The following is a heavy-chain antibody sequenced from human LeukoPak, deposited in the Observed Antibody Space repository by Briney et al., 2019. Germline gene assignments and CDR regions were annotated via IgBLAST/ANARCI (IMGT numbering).Heavy chain of an antibody. Sequence: AGGSLRLSCAVSGFSVSSYGMSWVGQAPGKGLEWISAISVNGDTTYYADSVKGRFIISRDNSENTLYLQMNSLRTEDTAVYYCALDNWNEFDPWGQGTLVTVSS. D-gene: IGHD1-20*01. V-gene: IGHV3-23*01. J-gene: IGHJ5*02. CDR2: ISVNGDTT. CDR3: ALDNWNEFDP. CDR1: GFSVSSYG.